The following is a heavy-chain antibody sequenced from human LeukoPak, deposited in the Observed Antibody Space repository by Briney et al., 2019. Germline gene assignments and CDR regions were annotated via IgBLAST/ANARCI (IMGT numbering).Heavy chain of an antibody. V-gene: IGHV4-59*01. CDR1: GGSISSYY. CDR2: IYYSGST. CDR3: ARGAGWWDY. D-gene: IGHD2-15*01. J-gene: IGHJ4*02. Sequence: LETLSLTCTVSGGSISSYYWSWIRQPPGKGLEWIGYIYYSGSTNYNPSLKSRVTLSLDTSKNQFSLTLTSVTAADTAVYYCARGAGWWDYWGQGTLVTVSS.